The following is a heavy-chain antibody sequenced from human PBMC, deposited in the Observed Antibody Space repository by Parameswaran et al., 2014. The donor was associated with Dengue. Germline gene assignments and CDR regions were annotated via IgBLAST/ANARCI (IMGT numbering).Heavy chain of an antibody. Sequence: WVRQAPGQRLEWVGWINAANGYAKYSEDFQGRVTITRDTSATTAYVELSTLKSEDTAVYFCARGPSYDYTSGLPDHWGRGTLVTVSS. V-gene: IGHV1-3*01. CDR2: INAANGYA. J-gene: IGHJ4*02. D-gene: IGHD3-22*01. CDR3: ARGPSYDYTSGLPDH.